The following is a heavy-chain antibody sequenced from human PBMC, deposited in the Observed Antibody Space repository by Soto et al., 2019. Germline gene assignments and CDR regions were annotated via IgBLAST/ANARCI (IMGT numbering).Heavy chain of an antibody. Sequence: SETLSLTCSVSGGSVSYNSYYWGWIRQPPVKGLEWVGGIFYTGTTYYNPSLKDRLSISVDTSKNSFSLNLTSVTAADTAVYFCARLVVVAPVANVWGQGALVTVSS. J-gene: IGHJ4*02. CDR3: ARLVVVAPVANV. D-gene: IGHD2-21*01. CDR2: IFYTGTT. CDR1: GGSVSYNSYY. V-gene: IGHV4-39*01.